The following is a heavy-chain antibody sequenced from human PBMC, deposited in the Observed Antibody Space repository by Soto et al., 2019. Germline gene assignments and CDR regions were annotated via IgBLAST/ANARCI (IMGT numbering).Heavy chain of an antibody. J-gene: IGHJ4*02. CDR1: GFTFSSYG. CDR2: IWYDGSNK. CDR3: ARELGYYDSSGYQPDY. V-gene: IGHV3-33*01. Sequence: QVQLVESGGGVVQPGRSLRLSCAASGFTFSSYGMHWVRQAPGKGLEWVAVIWYDGSNKYYADSVKGRFTISRDNSKNTLYLQMNSLRAEDTAVYYCARELGYYDSSGYQPDYWGQGTLVTVSS. D-gene: IGHD3-22*01.